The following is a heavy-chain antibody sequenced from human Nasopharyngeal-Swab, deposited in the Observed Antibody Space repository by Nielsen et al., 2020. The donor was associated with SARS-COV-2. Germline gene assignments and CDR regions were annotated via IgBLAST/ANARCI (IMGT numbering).Heavy chain of an antibody. D-gene: IGHD2-2*01. V-gene: IGHV3-74*01. J-gene: IGHJ4*02. CDR2: ISADGSIT. CDR3: ASQLGHPDS. Sequence: GGSLRLSCAASGFTFSSHWMHWVRQAPGKGLVWVSRISADGSITTYADSVKGRFTISRDNAKNTLFLQMHSLRADDTAIYYCASQLGHPDSWGQGTLVTVSS. CDR1: GFTFSSHW.